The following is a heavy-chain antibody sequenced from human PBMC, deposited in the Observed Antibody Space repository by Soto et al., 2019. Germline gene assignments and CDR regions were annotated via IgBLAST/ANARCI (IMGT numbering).Heavy chain of an antibody. CDR2: IYHSGST. V-gene: IGHV4-38-2*02. CDR3: AREGYYDSSGYFDY. Sequence: SETLSLTCAVSGYSISSGYYWGWIRQPPGKGLEWIGSIYHSGSTYYNPSLKSRVTISVDTSKNQFSLKLSSVTAADTAVYYCAREGYYDSSGYFDYWGQGTLVTVSS. J-gene: IGHJ4*02. D-gene: IGHD3-22*01. CDR1: GYSISSGYY.